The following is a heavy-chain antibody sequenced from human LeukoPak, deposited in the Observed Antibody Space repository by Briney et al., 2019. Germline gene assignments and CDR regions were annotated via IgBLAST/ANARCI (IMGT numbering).Heavy chain of an antibody. J-gene: IGHJ6*02. D-gene: IGHD6-13*01. CDR2: IYSGGST. V-gene: IGHV3-53*04. Sequence: GGSLRLSCAASGFTLSSNYMSWVRQAPGKGLEWVSVIYSGGSTYYADSVKGRVTISRHNSKNTLYLQMNSMRAEDTAVYYCARTGIAAAGRRGNGMDVWGQGTTVTVSS. CDR3: ARTGIAAAGRRGNGMDV. CDR1: GFTLSSNY.